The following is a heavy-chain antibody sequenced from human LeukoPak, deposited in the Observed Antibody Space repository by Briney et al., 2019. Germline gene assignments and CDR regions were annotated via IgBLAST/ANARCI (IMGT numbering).Heavy chain of an antibody. J-gene: IGHJ4*02. D-gene: IGHD6-13*01. CDR1: GYSFTSYW. CDR3: ARGEAYASSWHGV. Sequence: GESLKISCTGSGYSFTSYWIAWVRQMPGKGLEYMGIIFPGNSDTRYNPSSQGQVTISADTSISTAYLQWSSLKASDTAMYYCARGEAYASSWHGVWGQGTLVTVSS. CDR2: IFPGNSDT. V-gene: IGHV5-51*01.